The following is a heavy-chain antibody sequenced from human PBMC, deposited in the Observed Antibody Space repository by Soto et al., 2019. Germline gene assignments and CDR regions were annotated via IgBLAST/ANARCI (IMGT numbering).Heavy chain of an antibody. D-gene: IGHD3-10*01. CDR1: GYTFTSYG. J-gene: IGHJ6*02. V-gene: IGHV1-18*01. Sequence: GASVKVSCKASGYTFTSYGISWVRQAPGQGLEWMGWISAYNGNTNYAQKLQGRVTMTTDTSTSTAYMELRSLRSDDTAVYYCARESGIWFGELYYYYYGMDVWGQGRLVTVSS. CDR3: ARESGIWFGELYYYYYGMDV. CDR2: ISAYNGNT.